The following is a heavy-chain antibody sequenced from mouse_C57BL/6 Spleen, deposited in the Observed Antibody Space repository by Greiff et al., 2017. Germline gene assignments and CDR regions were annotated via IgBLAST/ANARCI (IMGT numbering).Heavy chain of an antibody. J-gene: IGHJ2*01. Sequence: VKLMESGTELVKPGASVKLSCKASGYTFTSYWMHWVKQRPGQGLEWIGNINPSNGGTNYNEKFKSKATLTVDKSSSTAYMQLSSLTSEDSAVYYCARSTVVATPFDYWGQGTTLTVSS. D-gene: IGHD1-1*01. CDR3: ARSTVVATPFDY. CDR2: INPSNGGT. CDR1: GYTFTSYW. V-gene: IGHV1-53*01.